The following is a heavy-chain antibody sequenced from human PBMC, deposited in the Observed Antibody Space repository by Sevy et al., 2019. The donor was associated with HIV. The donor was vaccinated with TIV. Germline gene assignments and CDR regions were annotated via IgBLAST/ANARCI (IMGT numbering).Heavy chain of an antibody. Sequence: SETLSLTCAVYGGSFSGYYWSWIRQPPGKGLEWIGEINHSGSTNYNPSLKSRVTLSVDTSKNQFSLKLSSVTAADTAVYYCARGGRRGPAALYYYYGMDVWGQGTTVTVSS. CDR1: GGSFSGYY. D-gene: IGHD2-2*01. J-gene: IGHJ6*02. V-gene: IGHV4-34*01. CDR2: INHSGST. CDR3: ARGGRRGPAALYYYYGMDV.